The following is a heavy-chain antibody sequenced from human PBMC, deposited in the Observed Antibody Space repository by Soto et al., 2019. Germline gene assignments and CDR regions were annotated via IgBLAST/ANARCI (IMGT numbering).Heavy chain of an antibody. CDR3: ARDYCSGGSCYHPSYYYYYYGMDV. CDR1: GFTFSSYG. CDR2: IWYDGSNK. J-gene: IGHJ6*02. V-gene: IGHV3-33*01. Sequence: GGSLRLSCAASGFTFSSYGMHWVRQAPGKGLEWVAVIWYDGSNKYYADSVKGRFTISRDNSKNTLYLQMNSLRAEDTAVYYCARDYCSGGSCYHPSYYYYYYGMDVWGQGTTVTVSS. D-gene: IGHD2-15*01.